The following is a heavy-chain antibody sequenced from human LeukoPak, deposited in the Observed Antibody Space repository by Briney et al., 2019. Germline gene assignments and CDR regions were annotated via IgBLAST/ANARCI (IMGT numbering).Heavy chain of an antibody. CDR3: ARANWNDPYYFDY. CDR2: IYTSGST. D-gene: IGHD1-1*01. CDR1: GFTFSSYA. Sequence: GGSLRLSCAASGFTFSSYAMSWVRQAPGKGLEWVSVIYTSGSTYYADSVKGRFTISRDNSKNTLYLQMNSLRAEDTAVYYCARANWNDPYYFDYWGQGTLVTVSS. J-gene: IGHJ4*02. V-gene: IGHV3-53*01.